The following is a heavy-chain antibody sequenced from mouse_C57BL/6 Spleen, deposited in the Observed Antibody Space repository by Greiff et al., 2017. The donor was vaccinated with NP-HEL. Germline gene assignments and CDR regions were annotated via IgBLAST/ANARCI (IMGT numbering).Heavy chain of an antibody. CDR3: ASYYGSTGLAY. D-gene: IGHD1-1*01. V-gene: IGHV1-50*01. CDR1: GYTFTSYW. J-gene: IGHJ3*01. Sequence: QVQLKESGAELVKPGASVKLSCKASGYTFTSYWMQWVKQRPGQGLEWIGEIDPSDSYTNYNQKFKGKATLTVDTSSSTAYMQLSSLTSEDSAVYYCASYYGSTGLAYWGQGTLVTVSA. CDR2: IDPSDSYT.